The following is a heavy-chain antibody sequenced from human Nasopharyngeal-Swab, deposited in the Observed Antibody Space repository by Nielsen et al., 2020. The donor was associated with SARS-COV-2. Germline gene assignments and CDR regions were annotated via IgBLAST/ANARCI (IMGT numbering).Heavy chain of an antibody. CDR2: IIPIFGTA. J-gene: IGHJ4*02. D-gene: IGHD3-3*01. CDR3: ARGGITIFGVVNNLDY. Sequence: WVRQAPGQGLEWMGGIIPIFGTANYAQKFQGRVTITADESTSTAYMELSSLRSEDTAVYYCARGGITIFGVVNNLDYWGQGTLVTVSS. V-gene: IGHV1-69*01.